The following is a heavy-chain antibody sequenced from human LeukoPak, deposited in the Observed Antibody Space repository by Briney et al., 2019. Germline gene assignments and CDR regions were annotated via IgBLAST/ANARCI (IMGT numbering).Heavy chain of an antibody. Sequence: GGSLRLSCAASGFTFSSYGMHWVRQAPGKGLEWVAFIRYDGGNKYYADSVKGRFTISRDNSKNTLYLQMNSLRAEDTAVYYCAREGGWSFDYWGQGTLVTVSS. CDR1: GFTFSSYG. CDR3: AREGGWSFDY. J-gene: IGHJ4*02. D-gene: IGHD6-19*01. CDR2: IRYDGGNK. V-gene: IGHV3-30*02.